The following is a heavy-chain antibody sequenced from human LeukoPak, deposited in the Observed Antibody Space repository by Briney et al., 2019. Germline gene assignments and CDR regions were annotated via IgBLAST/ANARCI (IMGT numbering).Heavy chain of an antibody. D-gene: IGHD1-14*01. V-gene: IGHV1-2*02. J-gene: IGHJ4*02. Sequence: ASVKVSCKASGYTFTSYGISWVRQAPGQGLEWMGWINPNSGGTNYAQKFQGRVTMTRDTSISTAYMELSRLRSDDTAVYYCARDNPGTLTDYRGQGTLVTVSS. CDR1: GYTFTSYG. CDR2: INPNSGGT. CDR3: ARDNPGTLTDY.